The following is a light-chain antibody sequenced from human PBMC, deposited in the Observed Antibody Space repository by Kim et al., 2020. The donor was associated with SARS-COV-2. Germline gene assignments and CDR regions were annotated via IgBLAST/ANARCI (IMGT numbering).Light chain of an antibody. CDR3: QQRSNWPPWT. CDR2: DAS. Sequence: SPGKRATLSCMASQCVSSYLAWYQQKPGQAPRLLIYDASNRATGIPARFSGSGSGTDFTLTISSLEPEDFAVYYCQQRSNWPPWTFGQGTKLDIK. V-gene: IGKV3-11*01. CDR1: QCVSSY. J-gene: IGKJ1*01.